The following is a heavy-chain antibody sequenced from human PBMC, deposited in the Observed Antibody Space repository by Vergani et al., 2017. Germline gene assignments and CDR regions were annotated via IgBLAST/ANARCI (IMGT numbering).Heavy chain of an antibody. V-gene: IGHV4-61*02. Sequence: QVQLQESGPGLVKPSQTLSLTCTVSGGSISSGSYYWSWIRQPAGKGLEWIGRIYTGGSTNYNPSLKSRVTISVDTSKNQFSLRLSSVTAAGTAVYYCARVLVLGATGGXFDLWGRGTLVSVSS. J-gene: IGHJ2*01. CDR3: ARVLVLGATGGXFDL. D-gene: IGHD1-26*01. CDR2: IYTGGST. CDR1: GGSISSGSYY.